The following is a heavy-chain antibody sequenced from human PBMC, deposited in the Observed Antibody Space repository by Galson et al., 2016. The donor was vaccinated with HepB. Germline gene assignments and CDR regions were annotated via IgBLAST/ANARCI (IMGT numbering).Heavy chain of an antibody. V-gene: IGHV3-23*01. CDR1: GFVFSNFG. CDR3: AKERLVRRIFDH. J-gene: IGHJ4*02. D-gene: IGHD1-1*01. Sequence: SLRLSCAASGFVFSNFGLSWVRQAPGKGLEWVASISTGRTTYYSDYVQGRFTISRDNSNNTLYLQMNGLRAEDTAVYYCAKERLVRRIFDHWGQGTLLTVSS. CDR2: ISTGRTT.